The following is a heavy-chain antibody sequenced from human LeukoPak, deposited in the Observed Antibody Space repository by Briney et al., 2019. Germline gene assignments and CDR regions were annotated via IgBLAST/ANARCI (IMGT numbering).Heavy chain of an antibody. V-gene: IGHV3-74*01. D-gene: IGHD6-13*01. CDR2: INSDGSST. J-gene: IGHJ4*02. CDR1: EFTFSSYA. CDR3: ARGDSWYEDY. Sequence: GGSLRLSCAASEFTFSSYAMSWVRQAPGKGLVWVSRINSDGSSTSYADSVKGRFTISRDNAKNTLYLQMNSLRAEDTAVYYCARGDSWYEDYWGQGTLVTVSS.